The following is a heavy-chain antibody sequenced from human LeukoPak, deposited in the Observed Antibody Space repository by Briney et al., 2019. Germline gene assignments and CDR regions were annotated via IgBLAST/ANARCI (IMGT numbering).Heavy chain of an antibody. CDR3: ARLDQNDY. V-gene: IGHV3-30*03. CDR1: GFTFSSYG. Sequence: GGSLRLSCAASGFTFSSYGMHWVRQAPGKGLEWVAVISYDGSNKYYADSVKGRFTISRDNSKNTLYLQMNSLRAEDTAVYYCARLDQNDYWGQGTLVTVSS. J-gene: IGHJ4*02. D-gene: IGHD1/OR15-1a*01. CDR2: ISYDGSNK.